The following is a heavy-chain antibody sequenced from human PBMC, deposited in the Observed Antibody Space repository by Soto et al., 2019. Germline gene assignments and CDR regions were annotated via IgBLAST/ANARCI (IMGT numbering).Heavy chain of an antibody. CDR2: INHSGNT. D-gene: IGHD5-12*01. J-gene: IGHJ5*02. Sequence: SETLSLTCAVQGGSFSGYYWSWIRQTPGQGLEWIGEINHSGNTNYNPSLKSRISISVDTSKKLFSLKVTSVTAADTGVYYCARGWRFVPWGQGTLVTV. V-gene: IGHV4-34*01. CDR3: ARGWRFVP. CDR1: GGSFSGYY.